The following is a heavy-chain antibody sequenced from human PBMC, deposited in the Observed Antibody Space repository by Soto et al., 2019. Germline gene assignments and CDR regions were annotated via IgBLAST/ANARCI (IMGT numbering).Heavy chain of an antibody. V-gene: IGHV3-23*01. CDR3: AKVLYYDFWSGPTYGMDV. J-gene: IGHJ6*02. CDR2: ISGSGGST. D-gene: IGHD3-3*01. Sequence: LRLSCAASGFTFSSYAMSWVRQAPGKGLEWVSAISGSGGSTYYADSVKGRFTISRDNSKNTLYLQMNSLRAEDTAVYYCAKVLYYDFWSGPTYGMDVWGQGTTVTVSS. CDR1: GFTFSSYA.